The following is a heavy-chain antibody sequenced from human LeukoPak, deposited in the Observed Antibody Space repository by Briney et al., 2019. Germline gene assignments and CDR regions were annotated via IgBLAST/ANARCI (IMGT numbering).Heavy chain of an antibody. CDR2: VYYSGST. D-gene: IGHD1-1*01. J-gene: IGHJ5*02. V-gene: IGHV4-39*01. CDR3: ARHGTSGTNLNWFDP. CDR1: GGSISSGHYY. Sequence: PSETLSLTCTVSGGSISSGHYYWNWIRQPPGKGPEWIGSVYYSGSTNYNPSLKSRVTISVDTSKNQFSLNLTSVTAADTAVYYCARHGTSGTNLNWFDPWGQGTLVTVSS.